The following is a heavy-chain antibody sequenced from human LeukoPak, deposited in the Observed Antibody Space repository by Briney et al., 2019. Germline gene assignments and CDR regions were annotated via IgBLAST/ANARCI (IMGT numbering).Heavy chain of an antibody. V-gene: IGHV3-33*06. CDR3: AKSYYGSGNYYGGADF. CDR2: IWYDGSNK. CDR1: GFTFSSYG. J-gene: IGHJ4*02. Sequence: PGGSLRLSCAASGFTFSSYGMHWVRQAPGKGLEWVAVIWYDGSNKFYADSVKGRFTISRDNSKNTLYLQMNSLRVEDTAVYYCAKSYYGSGNYYGGADFWGQGTLVTVSS. D-gene: IGHD3-10*01.